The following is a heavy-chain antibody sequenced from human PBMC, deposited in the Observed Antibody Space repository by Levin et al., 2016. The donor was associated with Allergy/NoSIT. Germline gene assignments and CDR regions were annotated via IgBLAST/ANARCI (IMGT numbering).Heavy chain of an antibody. CDR3: ARRFWSGYNGMDV. D-gene: IGHD3-3*01. V-gene: IGHV3-11*01. CDR2: ISSSGSTT. CDR1: GFTFSDYY. J-gene: IGHJ6*02. Sequence: GGSLRLSCAASGFTFSDYYMSWIRQAPGKGLEWVSYISSSGSTTNYADSVKGRFTISRDNAKNSLYLQMNSLRVEDTAVYYCARRFWSGYNGMDVWGQGTTVTVSS.